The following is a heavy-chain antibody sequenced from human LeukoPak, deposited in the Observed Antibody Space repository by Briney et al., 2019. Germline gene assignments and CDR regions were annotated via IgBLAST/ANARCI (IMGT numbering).Heavy chain of an antibody. CDR3: ARDLRSSSYYYDSSGSNKGTYFQH. CDR2: IIPIFGTA. Sequence: SVKVSCKASGGTFSSYAISWVRQAPGQGLEWMGGIIPIFGTANYAQKFQGRVTITTDESTSTAYMELSSLRSEYTAVYYCARDLRSSSYYYDSSGSNKGTYFQHWGQGTLVTVSS. V-gene: IGHV1-69*05. CDR1: GGTFSSYA. J-gene: IGHJ1*01. D-gene: IGHD3-22*01.